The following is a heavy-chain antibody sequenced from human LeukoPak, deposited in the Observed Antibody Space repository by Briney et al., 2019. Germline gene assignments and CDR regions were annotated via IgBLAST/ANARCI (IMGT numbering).Heavy chain of an antibody. CDR1: GGSISSYY. D-gene: IGHD2-8*02. Sequence: SETLSLTCTVSGGSISSYYWSWIRQPPGKGLEWIGYIYYSGSTNYNPSLKSRVTISADTSKNQFSLKLSSVTAADTAVYYCARQILAGHDYWGQGTLVTVSS. CDR3: ARQILAGHDY. CDR2: IYYSGST. J-gene: IGHJ4*02. V-gene: IGHV4-59*08.